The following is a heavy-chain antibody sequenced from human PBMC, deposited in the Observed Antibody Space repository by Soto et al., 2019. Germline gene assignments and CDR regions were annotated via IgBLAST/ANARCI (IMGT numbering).Heavy chain of an antibody. CDR3: ARGFSYYDFWREGYGMDV. V-gene: IGHV3-30-3*01. CDR2: ISYDGSNK. J-gene: IGHJ6*02. D-gene: IGHD3-3*01. Sequence: PGGSLRLSCAASGFTFSSYAMHWVRQAPGKGLEWVAVISYDGSNKYYADSVKGRFTISRDNSKNTLYLQMNSLRAEDTAVYYCARGFSYYDFWREGYGMDVWGQGTTVTVSS. CDR1: GFTFSSYA.